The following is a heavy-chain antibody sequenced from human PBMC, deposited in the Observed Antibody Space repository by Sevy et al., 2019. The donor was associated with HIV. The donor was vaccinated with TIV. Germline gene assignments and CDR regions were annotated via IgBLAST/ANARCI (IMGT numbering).Heavy chain of an antibody. CDR1: GGSFSGYY. J-gene: IGHJ4*02. Sequence: SETLSLTCAVYGGSFSGYYWSWTRQPPGKGLEWIGEINHSGSTNYNPTLKSRVTISVDTSKNQFSLKLSSVTAADTAVYYCARGLGAAAAYYFDYWGQGTLVTVSS. CDR3: ARGLGAAAAYYFDY. CDR2: INHSGST. V-gene: IGHV4-34*01. D-gene: IGHD6-13*01.